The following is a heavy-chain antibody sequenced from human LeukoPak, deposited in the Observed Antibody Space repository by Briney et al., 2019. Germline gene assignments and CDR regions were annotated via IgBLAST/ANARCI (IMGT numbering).Heavy chain of an antibody. Sequence: GGSRRLSCTASGFTFSNYGMHWVRQAPGKGLEWVAFILYDVSNNYYADSVKGRFTISRDNYKHMLYLQMNSLRPEDTAVYYCATSTVTTSYNYYYYYMHVWGKGTTVTVSS. CDR3: ATSTVTTSYNYYYYYMHV. CDR1: GFTFSNYG. D-gene: IGHD4-11*01. V-gene: IGHV3-30*02. CDR2: ILYDVSNN. J-gene: IGHJ6*03.